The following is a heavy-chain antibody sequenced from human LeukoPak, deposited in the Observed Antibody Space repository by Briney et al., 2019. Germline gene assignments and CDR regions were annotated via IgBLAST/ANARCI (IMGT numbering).Heavy chain of an antibody. J-gene: IGHJ6*02. CDR1: GGTFSSYA. CDR3: ANNMVRDLYGMDV. Sequence: GASVKVSCKASGGTFSSYAISWVRQAPGQGLEWIGWISAYNGNTNYAQKLQGRVTMTTDTSTSTAYMELRSLRSDDTAVYYCANNMVRDLYGMDVWGQGTTVTVSS. CDR2: ISAYNGNT. V-gene: IGHV1-18*01. D-gene: IGHD3-10*01.